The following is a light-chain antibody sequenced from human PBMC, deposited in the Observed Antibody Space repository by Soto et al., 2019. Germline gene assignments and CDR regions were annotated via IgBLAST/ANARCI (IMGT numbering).Light chain of an antibody. V-gene: IGKV3-15*01. CDR1: QSVGRN. CDR2: GTS. CDR3: QQHNDWPRT. Sequence: EVVMTQSPATLSVSPGESATLSCRASQSVGRNLAWYQQKPGQPPRLLLYGTSTRATGIQARISGSGSGTEFTRTISSLQSEDFAVYYSQQHNDWPRTFGQGTKLEI. J-gene: IGKJ1*01.